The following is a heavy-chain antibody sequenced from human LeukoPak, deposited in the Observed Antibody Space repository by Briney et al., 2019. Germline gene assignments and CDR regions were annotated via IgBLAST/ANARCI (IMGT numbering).Heavy chain of an antibody. V-gene: IGHV4-59*01. CDR3: ARGLGGYYYYGMDV. CDR1: GVSISSYY. CDR2: IYYSGST. Sequence: PSETLSLTCTVSGVSISSYYWSWIRQPPGKGLEWFGYIYYSGSTNYNPSLKSRVTISVDTSKNQFSLKLSSVTAADTAVYYCARGLGGYYYYGMDVWGQGTTVTVSS. D-gene: IGHD3-16*01. J-gene: IGHJ6*02.